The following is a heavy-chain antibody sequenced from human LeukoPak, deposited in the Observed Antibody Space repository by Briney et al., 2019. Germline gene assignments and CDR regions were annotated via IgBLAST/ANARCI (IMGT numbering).Heavy chain of an antibody. CDR1: GFTFSSYW. CDR2: INSDGSST. V-gene: IGHV3-74*01. CDR3: ARVISGWTLKDY. D-gene: IGHD6-19*01. Sequence: GGSLRLSCAASGFTFSSYWMHWVRQAPGEGLVWVSRINSDGSSTSYADSVKGRFTISRDNAKNTLYLQMNSLRAEDTAVYYCARVISGWTLKDYWGQGTLVTVSS. J-gene: IGHJ4*02.